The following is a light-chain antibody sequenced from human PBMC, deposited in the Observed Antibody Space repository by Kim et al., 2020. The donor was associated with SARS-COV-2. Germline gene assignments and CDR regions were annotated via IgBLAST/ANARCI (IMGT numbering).Light chain of an antibody. Sequence: KTVTISCTRSSGSIAGSYVQWYQKRPGSSPTTLIYEDNQRPSGVPDRFSGSIDTSSNSASLSISGLRTEDEADYYCQSYDTSNLVVFGGGTQLTVL. CDR3: QSYDTSNLVV. J-gene: IGLJ2*01. V-gene: IGLV6-57*01. CDR1: SGSIAGSY. CDR2: EDN.